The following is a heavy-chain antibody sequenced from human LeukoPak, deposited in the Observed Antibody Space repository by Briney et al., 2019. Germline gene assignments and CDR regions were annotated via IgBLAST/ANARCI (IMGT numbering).Heavy chain of an antibody. Sequence: GGSLRLSCAASGFTFSSYWMHWVRQAPGKGLVWVSRINSDGSSISYADSVKGRFTISRDNAKDTLYLQMNSLRAEDTAVYYCTRDREQRPTYDYWGQGTLVTVSS. D-gene: IGHD6-25*01. J-gene: IGHJ4*02. CDR2: INSDGSSI. CDR3: TRDREQRPTYDY. CDR1: GFTFSSYW. V-gene: IGHV3-74*01.